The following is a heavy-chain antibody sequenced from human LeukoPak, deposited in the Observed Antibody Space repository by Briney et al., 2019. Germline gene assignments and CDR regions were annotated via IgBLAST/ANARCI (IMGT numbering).Heavy chain of an antibody. Sequence: GGSLRLSCAASEFSVGSNYMTWVRQAPGKGLEWVSLIYSGGSTYYADSVKGRFTISRDNSKNTLYLQMNSLRAEDTAVYYCARIAAAGSFYYYYYYYMDVWGKGTTVTISS. J-gene: IGHJ6*03. V-gene: IGHV3-66*01. D-gene: IGHD6-13*01. CDR1: EFSVGSNY. CDR3: ARIAAAGSFYYYYYYYMDV. CDR2: IYSGGST.